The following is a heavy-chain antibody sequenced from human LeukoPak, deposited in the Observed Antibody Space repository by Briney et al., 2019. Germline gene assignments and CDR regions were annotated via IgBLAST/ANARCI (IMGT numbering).Heavy chain of an antibody. CDR2: INPSGGST. J-gene: IGHJ5*02. V-gene: IGHV1-46*01. Sequence: ASVKVSCKASGYTFTSYYMHWVRQAPGQGLEWMGIINPSGGSTSYARKFQGRVTMARDTSTSTVYMELSSLRSEDTAVYYCARDLNDYYDSSGSSGWFDPWGQGTLVTVSS. CDR3: ARDLNDYYDSSGSSGWFDP. D-gene: IGHD3-22*01. CDR1: GYTFTSYY.